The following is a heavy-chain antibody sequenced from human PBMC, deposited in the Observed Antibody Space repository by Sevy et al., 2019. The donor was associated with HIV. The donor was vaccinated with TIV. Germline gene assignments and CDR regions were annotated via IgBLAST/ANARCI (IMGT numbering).Heavy chain of an antibody. CDR2: INQDGSET. CDR1: GFTFSSYW. CDR3: ARLFYGSADY. Sequence: GGSLRLSCAASGFTFSSYWMSWVRQAQGKGLEWVATINQDGSETFYVDSVKGRFTISRHNPRKSLYLQMNSLSAEDTAVYYCARLFYGSADYWGQGTLVTVSS. V-gene: IGHV3-7*01. J-gene: IGHJ4*02. D-gene: IGHD3-10*01.